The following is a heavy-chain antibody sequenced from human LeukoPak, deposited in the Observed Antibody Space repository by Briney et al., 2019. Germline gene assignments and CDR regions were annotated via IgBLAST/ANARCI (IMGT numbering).Heavy chain of an antibody. V-gene: IGHV3-53*01. CDR2: IYSGGST. J-gene: IGHJ4*02. D-gene: IGHD3-9*01. CDR1: GLTVSSNY. Sequence: GGSLRLSCAASGLTVSSNYMSWVRQAPGKGLEWVSVIYSGGSTYYADSVKGRFTISRDNSKNTLYLQMNSLRAEDTAVYYCARHSEYFDWSELPYFDYWGQGTLVTVSS. CDR3: ARHSEYFDWSELPYFDY.